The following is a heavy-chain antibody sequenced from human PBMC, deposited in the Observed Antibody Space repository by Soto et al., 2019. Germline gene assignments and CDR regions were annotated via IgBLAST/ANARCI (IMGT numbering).Heavy chain of an antibody. CDR1: GGSISSYY. CDR2: IYYSGST. Sequence: SETLSLTCTVSGGSISSYYWSWFRQPPGKGLEWIGYIYYSGSTNYNPSLKSRVTISVDTSKNQLSLKLSSVTAADTAVYYCARGGWRQIDYWGQGTQVTVSS. CDR3: ARGGWRQIDY. D-gene: IGHD3-3*01. J-gene: IGHJ4*02. V-gene: IGHV4-59*08.